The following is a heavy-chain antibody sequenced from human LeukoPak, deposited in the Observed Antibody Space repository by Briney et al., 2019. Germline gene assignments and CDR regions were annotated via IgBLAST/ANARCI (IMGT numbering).Heavy chain of an antibody. CDR3: AKEVDYGDYYY. Sequence: GGSLRLSRAASGFTFSNYAMSWVRQAPGKGLKWVSAISGSGGSTYYADSVKGRFTISRDNSKNTLYLQMNSLRAEDTAVYYCAKEVDYGDYYYWGQGTLVTVSS. V-gene: IGHV3-23*01. D-gene: IGHD4-17*01. J-gene: IGHJ4*02. CDR1: GFTFSNYA. CDR2: ISGSGGST.